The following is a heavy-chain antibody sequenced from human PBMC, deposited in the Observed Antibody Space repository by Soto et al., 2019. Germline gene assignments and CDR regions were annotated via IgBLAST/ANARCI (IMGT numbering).Heavy chain of an antibody. V-gene: IGHV4-4*02. CDR2: VFHTGGT. CDR1: SDSIAGENW. CDR3: ARVFSSGSGWMYYFDF. J-gene: IGHJ4*02. D-gene: IGHD6-19*01. Sequence: QVQLQESGPGLVKPSETLSLTCTVSSDSIAGENWWSWVRQPPGLGLEWIGEVFHTGGTNYNPSLKSRVTMAVHKSKNQFSLKLISATAADTAVYYCARVFSSGSGWMYYFDFWGQGTLVSISS.